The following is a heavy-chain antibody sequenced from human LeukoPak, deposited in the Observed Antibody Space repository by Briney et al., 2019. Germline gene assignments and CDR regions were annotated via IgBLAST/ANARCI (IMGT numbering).Heavy chain of an antibody. Sequence: PSETLSLTCTVSGGSISSYYWSWIRQPAGKGLEWIGRIYTSGSTNYNPSLKGRVTMSVDTSKNQFSLKLSSVTAADTAVYYCARTPYDFWSGYYLTIDYFDYWGQGTLVTVSS. CDR2: IYTSGST. CDR1: GGSISSYY. CDR3: ARTPYDFWSGYYLTIDYFDY. D-gene: IGHD3-3*01. V-gene: IGHV4-4*07. J-gene: IGHJ4*02.